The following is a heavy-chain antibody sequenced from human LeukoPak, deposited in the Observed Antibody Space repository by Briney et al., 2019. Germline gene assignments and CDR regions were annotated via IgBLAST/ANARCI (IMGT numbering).Heavy chain of an antibody. J-gene: IGHJ4*02. CDR2: VNPNNGVT. D-gene: IGHD4-17*01. CDR1: GYNFKGYY. CDR3: ARVMTTVTKFDS. Sequence: GGSVKVSCKASGYNFKGYYMHWVRQAPGQGLEWMGWVNPNNGVTDYAQKFHGRVTLTSDTSITTVYMALDSLTSDDTAMYFCARVMTTVTKFDSWGQGTLVTVSS. V-gene: IGHV1-2*02.